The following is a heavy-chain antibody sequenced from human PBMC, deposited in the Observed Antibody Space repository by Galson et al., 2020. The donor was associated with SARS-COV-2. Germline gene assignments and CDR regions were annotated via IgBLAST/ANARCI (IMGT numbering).Heavy chain of an antibody. CDR2: ISSSSSYI. V-gene: IGHV3-21*01. CDR3: ARAGLLPDAFDI. D-gene: IGHD3-22*01. J-gene: IGHJ3*02. Sequence: NSGGSLRFSCAASGFTFSSYSMNWVRQAPGKGLEWVSSISSSSSYIYYADSVKGRFTISRDNAKNSLYLQMNSLRAEDTAVYYCARAGLLPDAFDIWGQGTMVTVSS. CDR1: GFTFSSYS.